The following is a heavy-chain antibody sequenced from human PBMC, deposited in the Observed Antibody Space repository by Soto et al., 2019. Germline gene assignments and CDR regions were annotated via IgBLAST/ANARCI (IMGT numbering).Heavy chain of an antibody. CDR3: ATGGIYYEA. CDR1: GFAFRHNY. V-gene: IGHV3-11*01. CDR2: ISTSGSPA. Sequence: GGSLRLSCTVCGFAFRHNYLTWIRQAPWKGLEWLSYISTSGSPAYYADSVKGRFTISTDNAKKSLYLQRDSLRAEDMGVYYCATGGIYYEAWGQGTLVTVSS. J-gene: IGHJ5*02. D-gene: IGHD1-26*01.